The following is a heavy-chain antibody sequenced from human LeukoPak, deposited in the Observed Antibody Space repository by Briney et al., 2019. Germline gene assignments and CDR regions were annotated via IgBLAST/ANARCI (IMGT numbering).Heavy chain of an antibody. D-gene: IGHD2-2*01. J-gene: IGHJ1*01. CDR1: GFTFSSYS. CDR2: ISSSSSYI. Sequence: PGGSLRPSCAASGFTFSSYSMNWVRQAPGKGLEWVSSISSSSSYIYYADSVKGRFTISRDNAKNSLYLQMNSLRAEDTAVYYCARTDSTPLEYFQHWGQGTLVTVSS. CDR3: ARTDSTPLEYFQH. V-gene: IGHV3-21*01.